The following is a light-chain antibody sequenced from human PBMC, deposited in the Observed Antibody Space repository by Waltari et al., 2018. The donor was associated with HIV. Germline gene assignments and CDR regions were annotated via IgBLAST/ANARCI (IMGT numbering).Light chain of an antibody. CDR3: CSYAGSYPVV. V-gene: IGLV2-11*01. CDR1: SRDVGVSNF. J-gene: IGLJ2*01. CDR2: DVS. Sequence: QSALTQPRSVPGSPGQSVTISCTGTSRDVGVSNFVSWYQQHPGKAPKLMIYDVSKRPSGVPDRFSGSKSGNTASLTISGLQAEDEADYYCCSYAGSYPVVFGGGTKLTVL.